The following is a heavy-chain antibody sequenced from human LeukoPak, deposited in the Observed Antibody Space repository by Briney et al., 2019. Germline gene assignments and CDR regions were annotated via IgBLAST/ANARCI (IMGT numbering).Heavy chain of an antibody. J-gene: IGHJ6*02. D-gene: IGHD5-12*01. V-gene: IGHV1-18*01. CDR3: ARDSLWLRLQDYYYYGMDV. CDR2: ISAYNGNT. Sequence: ASVKVSCKASGYTFTSYGISWVRQAPGQGPEWMGWISAYNGNTNYAQKLQGRVTMTTDTSTSTAYMELRSLRSDDTAVYYCARDSLWLRLQDYYYYGMDVWGQGTTVTVSS. CDR1: GYTFTSYG.